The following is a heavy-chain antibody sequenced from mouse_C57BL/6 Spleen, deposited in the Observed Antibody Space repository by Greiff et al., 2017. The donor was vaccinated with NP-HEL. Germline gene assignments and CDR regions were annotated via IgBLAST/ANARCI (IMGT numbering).Heavy chain of an antibody. V-gene: IGHV1-54*01. D-gene: IGHD2-1*01. CDR3: ARSLYGNYFDY. CDR1: GYAFTNYL. CDR2: INPGSGGT. J-gene: IGHJ2*01. Sequence: VQLQQSGAELVRPGTSVKVSCKASGYAFTNYLIEWVKQRPGQGLEWIGVINPGSGGTNYNEKFKGKATLTADKSSSTAYMQLSSLTSEDSAVYFCARSLYGNYFDYWGQGTTLTVSS.